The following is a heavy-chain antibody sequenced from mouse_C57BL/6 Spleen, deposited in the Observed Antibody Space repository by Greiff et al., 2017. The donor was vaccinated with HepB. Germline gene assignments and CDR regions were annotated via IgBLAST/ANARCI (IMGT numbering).Heavy chain of an antibody. CDR3: ARRDGYYHYAMDY. D-gene: IGHD2-3*01. Sequence: QVQLQQPGAELVMPGASVKLSCKASGYTFTSYWMHWVKQRPGQGLEWIGEIDPSDSYTNYNQKFKGKSTLTIDKSSSTAYMQLSSLTSEDSAVYYCARRDGYYHYAMDYWGQGTSVTVSS. CDR1: GYTFTSYW. J-gene: IGHJ4*01. V-gene: IGHV1-69*01. CDR2: IDPSDSYT.